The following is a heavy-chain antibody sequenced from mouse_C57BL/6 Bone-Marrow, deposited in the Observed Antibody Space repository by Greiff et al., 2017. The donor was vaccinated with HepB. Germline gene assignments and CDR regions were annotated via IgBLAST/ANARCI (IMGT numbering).Heavy chain of an antibody. J-gene: IGHJ4*01. Sequence: QVQLQQPGTELVKPGASVKLSCKASGYTFTSYWMHWVKQRPGQGLEWIGNINPSNGGTNYNEKFKSKATLTVDKSSSTAYMQLSSLTSEDSAVYYCARSPFYYYGSSYGAMDYWGQGTSVTVSS. CDR2: INPSNGGT. V-gene: IGHV1-53*01. CDR3: ARSPFYYYGSSYGAMDY. D-gene: IGHD1-1*01. CDR1: GYTFTSYW.